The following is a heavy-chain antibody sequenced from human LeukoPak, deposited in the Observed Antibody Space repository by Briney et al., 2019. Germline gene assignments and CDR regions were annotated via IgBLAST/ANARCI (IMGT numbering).Heavy chain of an antibody. CDR2: IYYSGST. V-gene: IGHV4-39*07. Sequence: PSETLSLTCTVSGGSISSSSYYWGWIRQPPGKGLEWIGSIYYSGSTYYNPSLKSRVTISVDTPKNQFSLKLSSVTAADTAVYYCTNSDAFDIWGQGTMVTVSS. D-gene: IGHD5-24*01. CDR1: GGSISSSSYY. CDR3: TNSDAFDI. J-gene: IGHJ3*02.